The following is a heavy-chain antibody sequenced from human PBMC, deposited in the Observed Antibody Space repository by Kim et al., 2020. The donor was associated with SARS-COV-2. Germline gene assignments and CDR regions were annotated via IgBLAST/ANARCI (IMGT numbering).Heavy chain of an antibody. CDR2: IKTNTGNP. Sequence: ASVKVSCKASGYTFTTYALNWVRQAPGQGLEWMGWIKTNTGNPTYAQGFTGRFVFSLDTSVTTAYLQIRSLKAEDTAVYFCARDSLPLTFRHYHDRSGSPREEYFALWGRGTLVTVSS. J-gene: IGHJ2*01. V-gene: IGHV7-4-1*02. CDR3: ARDSLPLTFRHYHDRSGSPREEYFAL. CDR1: GYTFTTYA. D-gene: IGHD3-22*01.